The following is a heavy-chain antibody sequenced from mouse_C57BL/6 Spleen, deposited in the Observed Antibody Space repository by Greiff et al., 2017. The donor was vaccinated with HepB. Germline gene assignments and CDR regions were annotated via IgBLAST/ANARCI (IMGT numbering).Heavy chain of an antibody. V-gene: IGHV1-42*01. CDR3: AVYDGYLRFFGY. J-gene: IGHJ2*01. D-gene: IGHD2-3*01. Sequence: VQLKESGPELVKPGASVKISCKASGYSFTGYYMNWVKQSPEKSLEWIGEINPSTGGTTYNQKFKAKATLTVDKSSSTAYMQLKSLTSEDSAVYYCAVYDGYLRFFGYWGQGTTLTVSS. CDR2: INPSTGGT. CDR1: GYSFTGYY.